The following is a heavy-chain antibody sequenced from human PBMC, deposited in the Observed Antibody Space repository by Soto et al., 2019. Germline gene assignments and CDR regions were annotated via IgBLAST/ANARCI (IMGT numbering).Heavy chain of an antibody. J-gene: IGHJ5*02. CDR2: INPNSGGT. CDR3: ARGNIVVVVAAKNWFDP. D-gene: IGHD2-15*01. CDR1: GYTFTGYY. V-gene: IGHV1-2*04. Sequence: XVKVYSKTSGYTFTGYYMHWGRHAKGQGLEWMGWINPNSGGTNYAQKFQGWVTMTRDTSISTAYMELSRLRSDDTAVYYCARGNIVVVVAAKNWFDPWGQGTLVTVPQ.